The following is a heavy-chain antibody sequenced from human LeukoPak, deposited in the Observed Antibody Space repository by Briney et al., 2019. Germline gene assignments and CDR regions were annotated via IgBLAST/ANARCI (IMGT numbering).Heavy chain of an antibody. Sequence: GGSLRLPCAASGFTFSSHSMHWVRQAPGKGLEYVSGITSNGGRTYYANSVKGRFTIARDNTKNTVYLQMGSLRGDDMAVYYCARDPSSIAARPPDSWGQGTLVTVSS. CDR2: ITSNGGRT. CDR3: ARDPSSIAARPPDS. V-gene: IGHV3-64*01. D-gene: IGHD6-6*01. CDR1: GFTFSSHS. J-gene: IGHJ4*02.